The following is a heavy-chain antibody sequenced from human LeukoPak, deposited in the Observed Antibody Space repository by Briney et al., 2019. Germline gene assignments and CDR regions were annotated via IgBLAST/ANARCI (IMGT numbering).Heavy chain of an antibody. J-gene: IGHJ4*02. CDR3: AREGYGDSEGLDY. V-gene: IGHV1-2*04. D-gene: IGHD4-17*01. CDR1: GYTFTGYY. Sequence: ASVKVSCKASGYTFTGYYMHWVRQAPGQGLEWMGWINPNSGGTNYAQKFQGWVTMTRDTSISTAYMELSRLRSDDTAVYYCAREGYGDSEGLDYWGQGTLVTVSS. CDR2: INPNSGGT.